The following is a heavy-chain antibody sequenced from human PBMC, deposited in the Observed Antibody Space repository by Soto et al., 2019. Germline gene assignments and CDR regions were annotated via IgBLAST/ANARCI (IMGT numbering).Heavy chain of an antibody. D-gene: IGHD2-2*01. V-gene: IGHV4-34*01. CDR3: ARYCSSATCYGVFDY. CDR1: GGSFSGYY. J-gene: IGHJ4*02. CDR2: ISHSGST. Sequence: QVQLQQWGAGLLKPSETLSLTCAVYGGSFSGYYWSWIRQSPGKGLEWIGEISHSGSTIYNPPLESRLTISADTSKNQFSLRLSSVTAADTALYYCARYCSSATCYGVFDYWGQGTLVTVSS.